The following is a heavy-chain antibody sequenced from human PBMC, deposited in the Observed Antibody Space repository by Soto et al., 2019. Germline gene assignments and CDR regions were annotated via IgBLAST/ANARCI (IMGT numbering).Heavy chain of an antibody. J-gene: IGHJ4*02. V-gene: IGHV1-2*02. Sequence: QVQLVQSGTELRKPGASVKVSCKASGYTFTDSHIHWVRQAPGQGLEWLGWINPKSGDTYYPQKFQGRITMTRDTSTGTAYMNLPNLTSDDAAVYYCERDPPPFSPSPPEGAGLWAQGPLATVSS. CDR1: GYTFTDSH. CDR2: INPKSGDT. CDR3: ERDPPPFSPSPPEGAGL.